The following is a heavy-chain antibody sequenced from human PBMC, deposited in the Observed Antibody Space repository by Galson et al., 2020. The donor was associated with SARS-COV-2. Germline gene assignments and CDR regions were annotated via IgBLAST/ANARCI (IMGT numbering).Heavy chain of an antibody. V-gene: IGHV3-9*01. J-gene: IGHJ6*03. CDR3: AKDYGSGSYHYYYMDV. D-gene: IGHD3-10*01. Sequence: SLKTSCAAPGFTFDDYAMHRVRQAPGKGLESGSGISWHSGSIGYADPVTGRFTISRDNAKNSLYLQMNSLRAEDTALYYCAKDYGSGSYHYYYMDVWGKGTTVTVSS. CDR1: GFTFDDYA. CDR2: ISWHSGSI.